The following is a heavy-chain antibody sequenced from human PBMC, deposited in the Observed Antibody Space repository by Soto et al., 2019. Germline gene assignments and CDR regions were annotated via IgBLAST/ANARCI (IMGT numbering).Heavy chain of an antibody. CDR1: GYTFNSYG. CDR2: INTCNDNT. CDR3: ATAGHNWNMNYCDY. Sequence: ASVKVSCKTSGYTFNSYGIGWVRQATGQGLEWMGWINTCNDNTNFAQKFQDRLTMTTDTSTSTVHMELRSLTSDDTATYYCATAGHNWNMNYCDYWGQGTLVTVSS. D-gene: IGHD1-1*01. J-gene: IGHJ4*02. V-gene: IGHV1-18*01.